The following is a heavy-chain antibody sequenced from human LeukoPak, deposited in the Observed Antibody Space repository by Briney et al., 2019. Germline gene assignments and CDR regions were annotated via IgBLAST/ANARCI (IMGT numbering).Heavy chain of an antibody. V-gene: IGHV4-59*01. J-gene: IGHJ4*02. CDR1: GGSISSYY. D-gene: IGHD3-22*01. Sequence: SETLSLTCTVSGGSISSYYWSWIRQPPGKGLEWIGFIFYSGTTNYNPSLKSRVTISVDTSKDQFSLKLSSVTAADTAVYYCARGGWNKFDYWGQGTLVTVSS. CDR3: ARGGWNKFDY. CDR2: IFYSGTT.